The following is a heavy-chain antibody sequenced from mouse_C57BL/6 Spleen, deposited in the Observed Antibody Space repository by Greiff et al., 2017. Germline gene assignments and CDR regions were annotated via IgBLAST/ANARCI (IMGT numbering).Heavy chain of an antibody. D-gene: IGHD2-4*01. Sequence: VKLQESGPELVKPGASVKISCKASGYAFSSSWMNWVKQRPGKGLEWIGRIYPGDGDTNYNGKFKGKATLTADKSSSTAYMQLSSLTSEDSAVYFCARLGPIYYDYDGGVYFDYWGQGTTLTVSS. CDR3: ARLGPIYYDYDGGVYFDY. V-gene: IGHV1-82*01. CDR1: GYAFSSSW. J-gene: IGHJ2*01. CDR2: IYPGDGDT.